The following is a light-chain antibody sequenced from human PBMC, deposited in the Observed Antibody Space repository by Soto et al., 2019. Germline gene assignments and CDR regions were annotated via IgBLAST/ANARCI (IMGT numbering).Light chain of an antibody. J-gene: IGLJ1*01. V-gene: IGLV2-14*01. CDR3: SSKRGSTGV. CDR2: DVS. Sequence: QSALAQPASVSGSPGQSITISCTGTSSDVGGYNYVSWYQQHPGKAPKFMIYDVSKRPSGVSNRFSGSKSGNTASLAISGLQAEDEADYYCSSKRGSTGVFGTGTKVTV. CDR1: SSDVGGYNY.